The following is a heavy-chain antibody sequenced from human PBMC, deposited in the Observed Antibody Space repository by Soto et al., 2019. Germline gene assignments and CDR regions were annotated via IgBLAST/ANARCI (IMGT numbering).Heavy chain of an antibody. V-gene: IGHV3-23*01. CDR3: AKNRGLQYYFDY. CDR1: GFTFDSYA. J-gene: IGHJ4*02. CDR2: ISGSGDYT. Sequence: VQLLESGGGLVQPGGSLRLSCAASGFTFDSYAMNWVRQAPGKGLEWVSTISGSGDYTYYTDSVKGRFTISRDNFKNMMYLQMNSLRAEDTAVYYCAKNRGLQYYFDYWGQGTLVTVSS.